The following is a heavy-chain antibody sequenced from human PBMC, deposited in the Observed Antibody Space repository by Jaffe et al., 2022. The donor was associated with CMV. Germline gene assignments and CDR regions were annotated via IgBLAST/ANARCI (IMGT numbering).Heavy chain of an antibody. V-gene: IGHV1-18*04. J-gene: IGHJ6*03. CDR2: ISAYNGNT. CDR1: GYTFTSYG. D-gene: IGHD3-3*01. Sequence: QVQLVQSGAEVKKPGASVKVSCKASGYTFTSYGISWVRQAPGQGLEWMGWISAYNGNTNYAQKLQGRVTMTTDTSTSTAYMELRSLRSDDTAVYYCARDYYDFWSGYYTRYYYYYMDVWGKGTTVTVSS. CDR3: ARDYYDFWSGYYTRYYYYYMDV.